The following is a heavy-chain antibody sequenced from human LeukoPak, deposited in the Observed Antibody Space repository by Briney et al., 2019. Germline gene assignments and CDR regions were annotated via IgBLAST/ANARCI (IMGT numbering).Heavy chain of an antibody. CDR1: GFSVRDYA. D-gene: IGHD3-3*01. Sequence: PGGSLRLSCAASGFSVRDYAMHWVRQAPGKGLEWVAVMSYEETYKNYAEAVKGRFTISRDDSKNTLFLQMSSLGPEDTAVYYCARDFGVIRRSWGQGTLVSVSS. CDR2: MSYEETYK. CDR3: ARDFGVIRRS. J-gene: IGHJ5*02. V-gene: IGHV3-30-3*01.